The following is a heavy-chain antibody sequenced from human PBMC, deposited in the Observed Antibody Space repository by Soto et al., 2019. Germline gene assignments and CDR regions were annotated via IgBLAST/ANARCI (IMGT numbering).Heavy chain of an antibody. V-gene: IGHV1-2*04. CDR1: GYSFTDYH. Sequence: ASVKVSCKASGYSFTDYHIHWVRQAPGQGLEWLGRINPKSGGTSTAQRFQGWVTMTTDTSISPASMELTRLTSDDTAIYYCARGDSTDCSNGVCSFFYNHDMDVWGQGTTVTVSS. D-gene: IGHD2-8*01. CDR2: INPKSGGT. J-gene: IGHJ6*02. CDR3: ARGDSTDCSNGVCSFFYNHDMDV.